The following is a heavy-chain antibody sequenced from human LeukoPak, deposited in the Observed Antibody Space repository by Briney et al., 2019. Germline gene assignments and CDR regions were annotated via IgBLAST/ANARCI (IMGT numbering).Heavy chain of an antibody. V-gene: IGHV4-59*01. J-gene: IGHJ5*02. D-gene: IGHD3-10*01. CDR3: ARGAGGNWFDP. CDR1: GGSISSYY. Sequence: KPSETQSLTCTVSGGSISSYYWSWIRQPPGNGLEWIGYIYYSGSTNYNPSLKSRVTISVDTSKNQFSLKLSSATAADTAVYYCARGAGGNWFDPWGQGTLVTVSS. CDR2: IYYSGST.